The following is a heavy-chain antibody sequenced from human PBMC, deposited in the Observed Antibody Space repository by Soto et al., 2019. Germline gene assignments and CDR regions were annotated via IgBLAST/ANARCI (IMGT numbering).Heavy chain of an antibody. J-gene: IGHJ4*02. D-gene: IGHD6-13*01. CDR3: AKDYSSWGPFGQ. V-gene: IGHV3-48*01. CDR1: GFTFSSYS. CDR2: ISSSSSTI. Sequence: GGSLRLSCAASGFTFSSYSMNWVRQAPGKGLEWVSYISSSSSTIYYADSVKGRFTISRDNAKNSLYLQMNSLRAEDTAVYYYAKDYSSWGPFGQGGRGTLGTVLS.